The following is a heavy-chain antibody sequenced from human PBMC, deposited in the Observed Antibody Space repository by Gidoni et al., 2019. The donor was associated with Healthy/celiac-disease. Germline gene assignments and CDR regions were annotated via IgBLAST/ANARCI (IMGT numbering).Heavy chain of an antibody. D-gene: IGHD4-17*01. CDR2: ST. J-gene: IGHJ6*03. V-gene: IGHV4-39*01. CDR3: ARPQSRSPDYGDYYYMDV. Sequence: STYYNPSLKSRVTISVDTSKNQFSLKLSSVTAADTAVYYCARPQSRSPDYGDYYYMDVWGKGTTVTVSS.